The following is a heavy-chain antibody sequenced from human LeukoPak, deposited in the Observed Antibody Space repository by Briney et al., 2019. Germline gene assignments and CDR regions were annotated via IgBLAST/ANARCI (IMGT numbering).Heavy chain of an antibody. CDR1: GYTFTSYG. CDR3: ARQMYYDYVWGSYRKIEFDY. D-gene: IGHD3-16*02. Sequence: GASVKVSYKASGYTFTSYGISWVRQAPGQGLEWMGWISAYNGNTNYAQKLQGRVNMTTDTSTSTAYMELSGLRSDDTAVYYCARQMYYDYVWGSYRKIEFDYWGQGTLVTVSS. J-gene: IGHJ4*02. CDR2: ISAYNGNT. V-gene: IGHV1-18*01.